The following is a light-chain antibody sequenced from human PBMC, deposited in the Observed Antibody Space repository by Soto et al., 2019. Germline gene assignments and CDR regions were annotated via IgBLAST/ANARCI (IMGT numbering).Light chain of an antibody. V-gene: IGKV3-15*01. CDR1: QSVSSN. Sequence: EIVMTQSPATLSVSPGERATLSCRASQSVSSNLAWYQHKPGQAPRLLIYGASTRATGVPARFSGSGSGTECTLTISSLQSEDFAVYYCQQYNNYITCGQGTRLEIK. J-gene: IGKJ5*01. CDR2: GAS. CDR3: QQYNNYIT.